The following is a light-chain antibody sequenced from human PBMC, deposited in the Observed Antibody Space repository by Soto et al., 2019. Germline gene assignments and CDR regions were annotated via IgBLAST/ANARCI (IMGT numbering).Light chain of an antibody. CDR1: QSFSSSY. V-gene: IGKV3-20*01. CDR2: GAS. Sequence: EIVLTQSPGTLSLSPGERATLSCRASQSFSSSYLAWYQQRPGQAPRLLIYGASNRAIGIPDRFSGSGSGTDFTLTISRLEPEDFAVYYCQQYGSSITFGPGTKVDI. CDR3: QQYGSSIT. J-gene: IGKJ3*01.